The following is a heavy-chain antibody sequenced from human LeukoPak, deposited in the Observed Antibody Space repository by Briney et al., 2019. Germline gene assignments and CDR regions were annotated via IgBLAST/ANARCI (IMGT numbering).Heavy chain of an antibody. CDR2: ISGSGGST. Sequence: AGGSLRLSCTASGFTFSSYAMSWVRQAPGKGLEWVSAISGSGGSTYYADSVKGRFTISRDNSKNTLYLQMNSLRAEDMAMYYCAKSSMRWLQFDAFDIWGQGTMVTVSS. J-gene: IGHJ3*02. CDR1: GFTFSSYA. D-gene: IGHD5-24*01. V-gene: IGHV3-23*01. CDR3: AKSSMRWLQFDAFDI.